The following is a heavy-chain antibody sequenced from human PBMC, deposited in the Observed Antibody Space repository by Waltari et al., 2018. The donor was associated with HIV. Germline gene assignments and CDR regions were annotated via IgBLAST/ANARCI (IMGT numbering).Heavy chain of an antibody. J-gene: IGHJ6*02. CDR1: GGSFSRSSYY. CDR3: ARHCLQKGWLPQLKYYYGMDV. V-gene: IGHV4-39*01. CDR2: LFHCGST. D-gene: IGHD1-1*01. Sequence: QQLQDAGPGVVKPSDTLSHTCPVSGGSFSRSSYYRAWLRQSPGKVVEWIGSLFHCGSTYYSPSLRSRATISGDMSANRFSLKLTSVTATDTAVYFCARHCLQKGWLPQLKYYYGMDVWGQGTTVIVSS.